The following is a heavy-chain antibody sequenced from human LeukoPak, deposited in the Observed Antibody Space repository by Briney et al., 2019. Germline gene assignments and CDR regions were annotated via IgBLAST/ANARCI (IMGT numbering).Heavy chain of an antibody. CDR2: IRNDGGGT. D-gene: IGHD3-22*01. CDR3: AKGSSGYFADL. V-gene: IGHV3-23*01. CDR1: RFTFYNYG. J-gene: IGHJ5*02. Sequence: PGVTLRLSCAASRFTFYNYGLMWVPQAPGKGRVGVAVIRNDGGGTMYAAFVGGRFTISRDNSKNTLLLQMNSLRAEDTALYYCAKGSSGYFADLWGQGTLVAASS.